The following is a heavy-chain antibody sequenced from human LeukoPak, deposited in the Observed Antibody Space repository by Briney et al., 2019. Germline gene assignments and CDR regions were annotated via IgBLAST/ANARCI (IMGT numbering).Heavy chain of an antibody. Sequence: GGSLRLSCAASGFIFSSYAMHWVRQAPGKGLEWVAVISYDGSNKYYADSVKGRFTISRDNSKNTLYLQMSSLRPEDTAVYYCAKVQTSNYHYYGMDVWGQGTTVTVSS. CDR2: ISYDGSNK. CDR3: AKVQTSNYHYYGMDV. D-gene: IGHD1-1*01. V-gene: IGHV3-30*18. J-gene: IGHJ6*02. CDR1: GFIFSSYA.